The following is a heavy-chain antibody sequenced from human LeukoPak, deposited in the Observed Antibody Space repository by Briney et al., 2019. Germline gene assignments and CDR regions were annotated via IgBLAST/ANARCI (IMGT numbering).Heavy chain of an antibody. J-gene: IGHJ1*01. CDR3: ATYAGTSSKYFQH. D-gene: IGHD3-10*01. Sequence: GESLKISCKGSGYSFTNFWIGWVRPMPGKGLEWMGIINPGDSDTRYSPSFQGQVTISADKSISTAYLQWSSLKASDTAMYYCATYAGTSSKYFQHWGQGTLVTVSS. V-gene: IGHV5-51*01. CDR2: INPGDSDT. CDR1: GYSFTNFW.